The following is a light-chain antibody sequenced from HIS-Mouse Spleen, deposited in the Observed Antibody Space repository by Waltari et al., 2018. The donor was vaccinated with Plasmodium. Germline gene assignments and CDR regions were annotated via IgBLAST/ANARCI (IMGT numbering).Light chain of an antibody. V-gene: IGKV3-15*01. CDR1: QSVSSN. Sequence: EIVMTQSPATLSVSPGERPPLPCRASQSVSSNLAWYQQKPGQAPRLLNYGASTRATGIPARFSGSGSGTEFTLTISSLQSEDFAVYYCQQYNNWSFTFGPGTKVDIK. CDR3: QQYNNWSFT. J-gene: IGKJ3*01. CDR2: GAS.